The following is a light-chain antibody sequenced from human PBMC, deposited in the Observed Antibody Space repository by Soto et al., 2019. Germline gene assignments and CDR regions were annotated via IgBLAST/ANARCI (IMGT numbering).Light chain of an antibody. Sequence: DVQMTQSPSTLSASVGDRVTITCRASQTISSYLAWYQQKPGKAPKLLIYKASSLQSGVPSRFSGSRSGPDFTLTISSLQPEDFATYYCQQSYSSPPTFGQGTKVDIK. CDR2: KAS. CDR1: QTISSY. V-gene: IGKV1-39*01. CDR3: QQSYSSPPT. J-gene: IGKJ1*01.